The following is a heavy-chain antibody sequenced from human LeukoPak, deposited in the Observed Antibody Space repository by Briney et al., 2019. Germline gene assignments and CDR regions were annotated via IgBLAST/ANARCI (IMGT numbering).Heavy chain of an antibody. V-gene: IGHV1-18*01. CDR1: GYTFLSHG. D-gene: IGHD1-14*01. J-gene: IGHJ4*02. CDR2: ISAYDAKT. Sequence: ASVMVSCRASGYTFLSHGVNGVRQAPGQGLEGMGWISAYDAKTHYAERLQGRVTMTRDISASTVYMELRSLTSDDTAVYYCARDSRSAGPVFSDYWGQGTLVTVSS. CDR3: ARDSRSAGPVFSDY.